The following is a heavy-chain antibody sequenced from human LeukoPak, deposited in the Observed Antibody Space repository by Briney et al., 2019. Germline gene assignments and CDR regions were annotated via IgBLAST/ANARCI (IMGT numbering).Heavy chain of an antibody. J-gene: IGHJ4*02. CDR1: GDSINSGSYY. CDR3: ARVGVFGVVSDS. V-gene: IGHV4-39*01. Sequence: SETLSLTCTVSGDSINSGSYYWVWIRQPPGKGLEWIGSIYYSGSTYYSPSLKSRVTISVDTSKIQFSLRLSSVTAAGTAVYYCARVGVFGVVSDSWGQGILVTVSS. CDR2: IYYSGST. D-gene: IGHD3-3*01.